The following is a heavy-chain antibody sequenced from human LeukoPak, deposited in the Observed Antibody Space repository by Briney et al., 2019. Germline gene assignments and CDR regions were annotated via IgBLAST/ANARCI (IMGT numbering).Heavy chain of an antibody. CDR2: IKPNSGGT. Sequence: ASVKVSCKASGYTFTGYYMHWVRQAPGQGLEWMGWIKPNSGGTNYAQKFQGRVTMTRDTSISTAYMELSRLRSDDTAVYYCARDYYGSGSYSTIDYWGQGTLVTVSS. V-gene: IGHV1-2*02. CDR1: GYTFTGYY. D-gene: IGHD3-10*01. J-gene: IGHJ4*02. CDR3: ARDYYGSGSYSTIDY.